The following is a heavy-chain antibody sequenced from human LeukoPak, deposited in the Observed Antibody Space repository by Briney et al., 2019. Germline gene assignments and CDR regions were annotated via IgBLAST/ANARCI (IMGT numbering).Heavy chain of an antibody. J-gene: IGHJ4*02. Sequence: PSETLSLTCTVSGGSISSGSYYWSWIRQPTGKGLEWIGRIYTSGSTNYSPSLKSRVTISVDTSKNQFSLKLSSVTAADTAVYYCARDRITIFGVVTLDYWGQGTLVTVSS. V-gene: IGHV4-61*02. CDR3: ARDRITIFGVVTLDY. CDR2: IYTSGST. CDR1: GGSISSGSYY. D-gene: IGHD3-3*01.